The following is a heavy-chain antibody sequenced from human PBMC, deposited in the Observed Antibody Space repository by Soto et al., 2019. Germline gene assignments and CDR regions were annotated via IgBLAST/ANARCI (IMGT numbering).Heavy chain of an antibody. J-gene: IGHJ4*02. CDR3: ARPSRGYSGSRIDY. CDR1: GFTFSNAW. CDR2: INHSGST. D-gene: IGHD1-26*01. Sequence: PGGSLRLSCAASGFTFSNAWMSWVRQPPGKGLEWIGEINHSGSTNYNPSLKSRVTISVDTSKNQFSLKLSSVTAADTAVYYCARPSRGYSGSRIDYWGQGTLVTVSS. V-gene: IGHV4-34*01.